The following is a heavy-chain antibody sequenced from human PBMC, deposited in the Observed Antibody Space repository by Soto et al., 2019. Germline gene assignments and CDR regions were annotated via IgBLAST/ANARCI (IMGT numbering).Heavy chain of an antibody. D-gene: IGHD6-13*01. Sequence: SETLSLTCTVSGGSISSYYWSWIRQPAGKGLEWIGRIYTSGSTNYNPSLKSRVTMPVDTSKNQFSLKLSFVSATDTAVYYCARGLAATGTFDYWGQGTLVTVSS. CDR1: GGSISSYY. J-gene: IGHJ4*02. CDR3: ARGLAATGTFDY. V-gene: IGHV4-4*07. CDR2: IYTSGST.